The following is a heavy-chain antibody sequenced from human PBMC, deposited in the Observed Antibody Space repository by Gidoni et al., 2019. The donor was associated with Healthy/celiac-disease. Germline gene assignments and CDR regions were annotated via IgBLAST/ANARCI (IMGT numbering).Heavy chain of an antibody. D-gene: IGHD5-12*01. J-gene: IGHJ4*02. CDR2: IYYSGST. Sequence: QVQLQESGPGLVKPSETLSLTCTVSGGSISSYYWSWIRQPPGKGLEWIGYIYYSGSTNYNPSLKSRVTISVDTSKNQFSLKLSSVTAADTAVYYCARDSIVATFDYWGQGTLVTVSS. CDR1: GGSISSYY. CDR3: ARDSIVATFDY. V-gene: IGHV4-59*01.